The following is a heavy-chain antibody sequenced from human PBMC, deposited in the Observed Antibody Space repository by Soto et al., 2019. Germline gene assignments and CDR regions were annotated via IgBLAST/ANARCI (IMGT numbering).Heavy chain of an antibody. Sequence: ESVNVSCQASGYTFTGYYMHWLRQAPGQGLAWMGWINPNSGGTNYAQKFQGWVTMTRDTSISTAYMELSRLRSDDTAVYYCAREGWDYVNYYYGMDVWGQGTTVTVSS. CDR1: GYTFTGYY. D-gene: IGHD4-17*01. CDR3: AREGWDYVNYYYGMDV. V-gene: IGHV1-2*04. J-gene: IGHJ6*02. CDR2: INPNSGGT.